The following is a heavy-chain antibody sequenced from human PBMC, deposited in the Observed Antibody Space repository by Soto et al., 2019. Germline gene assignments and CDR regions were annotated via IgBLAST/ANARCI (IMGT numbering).Heavy chain of an antibody. CDR2: IIPIFGTA. V-gene: IGHV1-69*06. CDR3: ALVGATKTLLYY. CDR1: GGTFRSYA. Sequence: AVKVSCKGSGGTFRSYAISWVRQAPGQGLEWMGGIIPIFGTANYAQKFQGRVTITADKSTSTAYMELSSLRSEDTAVYYCALVGATKTLLYYWGQGTLVTVSS. J-gene: IGHJ4*02. D-gene: IGHD1-26*01.